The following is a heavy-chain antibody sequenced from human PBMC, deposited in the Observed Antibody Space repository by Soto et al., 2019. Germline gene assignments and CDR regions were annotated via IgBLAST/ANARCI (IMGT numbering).Heavy chain of an antibody. V-gene: IGHV3-48*03. CDR2: ISSSGSTI. CDR1: GFTFSSYE. J-gene: IGHJ4*02. CDR3: ASDYYDSRGSYYFDY. Sequence: EVQLVESGGGLVQPGGSLRLSCAASGFTFSSYEMNWVRQAPGKGLEWVSYISSSGSTIYYADSVKGRFTISRDNAKNSLYLQMNNLRAEVTGVYYCASDYYDSRGSYYFDYWGQGTLVTVSS. D-gene: IGHD3-22*01.